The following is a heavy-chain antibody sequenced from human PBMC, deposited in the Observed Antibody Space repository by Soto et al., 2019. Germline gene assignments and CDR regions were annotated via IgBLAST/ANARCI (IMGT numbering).Heavy chain of an antibody. CDR1: GFTFSSYA. V-gene: IGHV3-23*01. CDR2: ISGSGGST. Sequence: TASGFTFSSYAMTWVRQAPGKGLEWVSTISGSGGSTYYADSVKGRFTISRDNSKNTLYLQMNSLRVEDTAVYYCAKEVGGNHYGTEYFQHGGQGTLVTVSS. CDR3: AKEVGGNHYGTEYFQH. J-gene: IGHJ1*01. D-gene: IGHD1-26*01.